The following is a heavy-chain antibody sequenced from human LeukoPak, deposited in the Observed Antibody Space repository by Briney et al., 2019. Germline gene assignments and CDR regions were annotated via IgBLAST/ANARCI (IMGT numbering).Heavy chain of an antibody. V-gene: IGHV3-53*01. D-gene: IGHD6-19*01. CDR2: IYSGGST. J-gene: IGHJ4*02. CDR3: ARDASGWYAVGY. Sequence: GGSLRLSCAASGFTVSSNYMSWVRQAPGKGLEWVSVIYSGGSTYYADSVKGRFTISRDNSKNTLYLQMNSLRAEDTAVYYCARDASGWYAVGYWGQGTLVTVSS. CDR1: GFTVSSNY.